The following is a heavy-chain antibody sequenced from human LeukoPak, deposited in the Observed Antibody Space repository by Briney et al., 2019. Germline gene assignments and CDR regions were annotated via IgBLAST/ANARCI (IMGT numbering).Heavy chain of an antibody. CDR2: INPSGGST. CDR1: GYTFTSYY. CDR3: ARGGSVIVVVIDFDY. D-gene: IGHD3-22*01. J-gene: IGHJ4*02. V-gene: IGHV1-46*01. Sequence: ASVKVSCKASGYTFTSYYMHWVRQAPGQGLEWMGIINPSGGSTSYAQKFQGRVTMTRDTSTSTVYTELSSLRSEDTAVYYCARGGSVIVVVIDFDYWGQGTLVTVSS.